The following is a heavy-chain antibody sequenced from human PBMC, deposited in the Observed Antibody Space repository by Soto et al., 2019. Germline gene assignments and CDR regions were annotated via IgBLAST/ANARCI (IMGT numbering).Heavy chain of an antibody. V-gene: IGHV3-21*01. Sequence: GGSLRLSCAASGFTFISYSMNWVRQAPGKGLEWVSSISSSSSYIYYADSVKGRFTISRDNAKNSLYLQMNSLRAEDTAVYYCASKLDDAFDIWGQGTMVTVSS. CDR1: GFTFISYS. D-gene: IGHD6-13*01. CDR3: ASKLDDAFDI. J-gene: IGHJ3*02. CDR2: ISSSSSYI.